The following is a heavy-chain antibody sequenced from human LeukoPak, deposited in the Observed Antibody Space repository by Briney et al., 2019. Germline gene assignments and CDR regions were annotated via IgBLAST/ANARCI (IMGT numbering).Heavy chain of an antibody. D-gene: IGHD3-10*01. V-gene: IGHV1-2*02. CDR1: GYSFTGYY. Sequence: ASVKVSCKASGYSFTGYYIHWVRQAPGQGLEWMGWINPNSGGTNYAQKFQGRVTMTRDTSISTAYMELSSLRSDDTAVYYCARDGFNFDYWGQGTLVTVSS. CDR2: INPNSGGT. J-gene: IGHJ4*02. CDR3: ARDGFNFDY.